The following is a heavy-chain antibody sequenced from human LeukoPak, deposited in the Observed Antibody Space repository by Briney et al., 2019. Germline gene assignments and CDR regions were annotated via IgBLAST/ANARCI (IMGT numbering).Heavy chain of an antibody. CDR2: ISAYNGNT. J-gene: IGHJ4*02. CDR1: GYTFTSYG. CDR3: ARVGVRSYYDSSGYWDY. V-gene: IGHV1-18*01. Sequence: GASVKVSCKASGYTFTSYGISWVRQAPGQGLEWMGWISAYNGNTNYAQKLQGRVTMTTDTSTSTAYMELRSLRSDDTAVYYCARVGVRSYYDSSGYWDYWGQGTLVTVSS. D-gene: IGHD3-22*01.